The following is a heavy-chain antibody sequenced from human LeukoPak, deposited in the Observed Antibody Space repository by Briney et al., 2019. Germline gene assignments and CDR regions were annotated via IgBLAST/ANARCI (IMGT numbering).Heavy chain of an antibody. Sequence: ASVKVSCKASGYTFTSYGISWVRQAPGQGLEWMGIINPSGGSTSYAQKFQGRVTMTRDTSTSTVYMELCSLRSEDTAVYYCARDQDTAMVDAFDIWGQGTMVTVSS. J-gene: IGHJ3*02. CDR2: INPSGGST. D-gene: IGHD5-18*01. CDR3: ARDQDTAMVDAFDI. V-gene: IGHV1-46*01. CDR1: GYTFTSYG.